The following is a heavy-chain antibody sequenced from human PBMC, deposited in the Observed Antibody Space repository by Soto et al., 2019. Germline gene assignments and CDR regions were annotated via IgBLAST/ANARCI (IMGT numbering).Heavy chain of an antibody. D-gene: IGHD5-18*01. CDR3: ARAVWTQLWSPHYFDY. V-gene: IGHV4-31*03. CDR1: GGSISSGGYY. Sequence: PSETLSLTCTVSGGSISSGGYYWSWIRQHPGKGLEWIGYIYYSGSTYYNPSLKSRVTISVDTSKNQFSLKLSSVTAADTAVYYWARAVWTQLWSPHYFDYWGQGTLVTVSS. CDR2: IYYSGST. J-gene: IGHJ4*02.